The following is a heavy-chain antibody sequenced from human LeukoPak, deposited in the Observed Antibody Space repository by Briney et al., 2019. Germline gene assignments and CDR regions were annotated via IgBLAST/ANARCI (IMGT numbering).Heavy chain of an antibody. V-gene: IGHV4-61*08. J-gene: IGHJ6*03. Sequence: SETLSLTCTVSGGSISSGGYYWSWIRQPPGKGLEWIGYIYYSGSTYYNPSLKSRVTMSVDTSKNQFSLKLSSVTAADTAVYFCVRVIGAPNYYYYMDVWGKGTTVTVSS. CDR1: GGSISSGGYY. D-gene: IGHD3-22*01. CDR3: VRVIGAPNYYYYMDV. CDR2: IYYSGST.